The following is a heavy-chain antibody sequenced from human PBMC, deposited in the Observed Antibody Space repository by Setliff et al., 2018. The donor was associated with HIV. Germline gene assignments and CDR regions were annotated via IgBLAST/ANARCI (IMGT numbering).Heavy chain of an antibody. CDR3: ARVSRGRGWFDP. V-gene: IGHV4-34*01. CDR2: INHSGNT. D-gene: IGHD3-16*01. J-gene: IGHJ5*02. Sequence: SETLSLTCAVYGGSFSGYYWSWIRQPPGKGLEWIGEINHSGNTNYNPSLKSRLIISVDTSKKQFSLKLSSVTAADTAVYYCARVSRGRGWFDPWGQGTLVTVSS. CDR1: GGSFSGYY.